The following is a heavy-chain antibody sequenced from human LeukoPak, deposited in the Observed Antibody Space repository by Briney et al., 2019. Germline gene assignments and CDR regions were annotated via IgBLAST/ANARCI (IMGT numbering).Heavy chain of an antibody. J-gene: IGHJ4*02. CDR3: ARDSRMDYFDY. CDR1: GFTFSSYW. CDR2: IKQDGSEK. Sequence: PGGSLRLSCAASGFTFSSYWMSWVRQAPGKGLEWVANIKQDGSEKYYVDSVKGRFTLSRDNAKNSLYLQMNSLRAEDTAVYYCARDSRMDYFDYWGQGTLVTVSS. D-gene: IGHD2-8*01. V-gene: IGHV3-7*01.